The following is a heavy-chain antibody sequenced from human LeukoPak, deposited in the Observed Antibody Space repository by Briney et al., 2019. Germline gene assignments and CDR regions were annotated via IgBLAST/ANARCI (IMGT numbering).Heavy chain of an antibody. D-gene: IGHD1-26*01. J-gene: IGHJ4*02. CDR1: GFTFSSYW. V-gene: IGHV3-7*01. CDR2: IKQDGSEK. CDR3: ARDNYSGSRYFDH. Sequence: PGGSLRLSCAASGFTFSSYWMSWVRQAPGKGLEWVANIKQDGSEKYYVDSVKGRFTISRDNAKNSLYLQMNSLRAEDTAIYYCARDNYSGSRYFDHWGQGTLVTVSS.